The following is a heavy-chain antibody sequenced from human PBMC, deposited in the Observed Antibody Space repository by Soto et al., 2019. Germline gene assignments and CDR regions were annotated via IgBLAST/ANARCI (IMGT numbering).Heavy chain of an antibody. Sequence: KPSETLSLTCAVYGGSFSGYYWSWIRQPPGKGLEWIGEINRSGSTNYNPSLKSRVTISVDTSKNQFSLKLSSVTAADTAVYYCARGQSRYDFWSGYYCWFDPWGQGTLVTVSS. CDR3: ARGQSRYDFWSGYYCWFDP. CDR1: GGSFSGYY. V-gene: IGHV4-34*01. CDR2: INRSGST. J-gene: IGHJ5*02. D-gene: IGHD3-3*01.